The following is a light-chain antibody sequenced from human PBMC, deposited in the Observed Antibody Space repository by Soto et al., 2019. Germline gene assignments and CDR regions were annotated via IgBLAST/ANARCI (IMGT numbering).Light chain of an antibody. CDR1: SSDVGGYNF. Sequence: QSALTQTASVSGSPGQSITISCTGTSSDVGGYNFVSWYQQHPGKAPKLIIHEVTNRPSGVSGRFSGSKSGNTAFLTISGLQAEDEAVYYCAAWDDSLNGVVFGGGTKLTVL. J-gene: IGLJ2*01. CDR2: EVT. CDR3: AAWDDSLNGVV. V-gene: IGLV2-14*03.